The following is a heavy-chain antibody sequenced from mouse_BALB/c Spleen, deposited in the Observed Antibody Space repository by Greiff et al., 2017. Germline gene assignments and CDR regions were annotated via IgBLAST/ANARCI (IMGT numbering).Heavy chain of an antibody. CDR1: GFTFTSYD. CDR3: ARTLDYYAMDY. Sequence: VQLQQSGPELVKPGASVRISCKASGFTFTSYDIHWVKQRPGQGLEWIGWICPGNVNTKYNDKFKGKATLTADKSSSTAYMQLSSLTSEDSAVYFYARTLDYYAMDYWGQGTSVTVSS. D-gene: IGHD2-10*02. V-gene: IGHV1S56*01. J-gene: IGHJ4*01. CDR2: ICPGNVNT.